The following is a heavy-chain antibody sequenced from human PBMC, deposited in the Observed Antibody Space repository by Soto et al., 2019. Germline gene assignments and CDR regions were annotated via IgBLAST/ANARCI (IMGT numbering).Heavy chain of an antibody. CDR1: GFTFSNYA. Sequence: EVLLLESGGGLVQPGGSLRLSCAASGFTFSNYAMSWVRQAPGEGLEWVSAISGSGGTTYYAQSAKGRFTISRDNFRNTLYLKMNNLRDEDTAIYYCAKCLVATGGSSGWPWYFDCWGQGGLVAVSS. CDR2: ISGSGGTT. D-gene: IGHD6-25*01. V-gene: IGHV3-23*01. J-gene: IGHJ4*02. CDR3: AKCLVATGGSSGWPWYFDC.